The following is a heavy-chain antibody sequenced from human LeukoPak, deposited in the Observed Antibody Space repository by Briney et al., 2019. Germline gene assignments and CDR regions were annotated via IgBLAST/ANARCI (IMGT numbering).Heavy chain of an antibody. CDR3: ATYYYDSSGQGYFDY. CDR2: ISWNSGSI. Sequence: PGGSLRLSCAASGFTFDDYAMHWVRQAPGKGLEWVSGISWNSGSIGYADSVKGRFTISRDNSKNTLYLQMNSLRAEDTAVCYCATYYYDSSGQGYFDYWGQGTLVTVSS. V-gene: IGHV3-9*01. J-gene: IGHJ4*02. D-gene: IGHD3-22*01. CDR1: GFTFDDYA.